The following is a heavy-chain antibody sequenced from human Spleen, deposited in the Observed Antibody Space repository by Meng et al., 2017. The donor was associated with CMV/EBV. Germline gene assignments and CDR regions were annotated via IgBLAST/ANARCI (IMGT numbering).Heavy chain of an antibody. V-gene: IGHV1-8*01. CDR2: MNPDSGKT. CDR1: GYTFTSND. CDR3: TRGPLGWELPSGY. Sequence: ASVKVSCKASGYTFTSNDIQWVRQATGQGLEWMGWMNPDSGKTGYAQKFQGRVTMTRNTSISTAYLELSSLRSEETAVYYCTRGPLGWELPSGYWGQGTLVTVSS. D-gene: IGHD3-16*02. J-gene: IGHJ4*02.